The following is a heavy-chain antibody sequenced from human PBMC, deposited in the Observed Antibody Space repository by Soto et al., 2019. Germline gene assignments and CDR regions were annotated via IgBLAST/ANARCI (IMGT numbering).Heavy chain of an antibody. Sequence: QVQLVQSGAEVKKPGASVKVSCKASGYTFTSYGISWVRQAPGQGLEWMGWISAYNGNTNYAQKLQGRVTMTTDTSKSKALMELRSLRSDDTAVYYCASTRGYSYGCDYWGQGTRVTVSS. V-gene: IGHV1-18*01. CDR3: ASTRGYSYGCDY. CDR1: GYTFTSYG. J-gene: IGHJ4*02. CDR2: ISAYNGNT. D-gene: IGHD5-18*01.